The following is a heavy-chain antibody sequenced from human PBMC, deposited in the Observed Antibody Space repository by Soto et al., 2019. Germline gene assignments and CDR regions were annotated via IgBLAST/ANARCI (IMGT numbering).Heavy chain of an antibody. CDR3: AKNSGRVTTSWHLDY. J-gene: IGHJ4*02. D-gene: IGHD4-17*01. V-gene: IGHV3-23*01. CDR1: GFTFSGHA. CDR2: IHGGGNSA. Sequence: EVQLLESGGDLVQPGRSLRLSCAASGFTFSGHAMSWVRQAPGKGLEWVSVIHGGGNSAYYADSVKGRFTISRDNSKNTLYLQMSSLRGEDTAVYYCAKNSGRVTTSWHLDYWGQGTLVTVSS.